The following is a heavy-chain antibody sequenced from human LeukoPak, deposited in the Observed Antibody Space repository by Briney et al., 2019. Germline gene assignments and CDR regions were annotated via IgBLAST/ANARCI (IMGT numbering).Heavy chain of an antibody. CDR2: ISSSSSYI. J-gene: IGHJ4*02. Sequence: PGGSLRLSCAASGFTFSNYWMSWVRQAPGKGLEWVSSISSSSSYIYYADSVKGRFTISRDNAKNSLYLQMNSLRAEDTAVYYCAREKHGGSRKIDYWGQGTLVTVSS. CDR3: AREKHGGSRKIDY. V-gene: IGHV3-21*01. D-gene: IGHD1-26*01. CDR1: GFTFSNYW.